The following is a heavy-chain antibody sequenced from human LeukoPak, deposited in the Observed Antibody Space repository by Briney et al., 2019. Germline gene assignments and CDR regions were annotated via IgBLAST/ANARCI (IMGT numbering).Heavy chain of an antibody. Sequence: PSETLSLTCTVSGGSISNYYWSWIRQPPGKGLEWIGEINHSGSTNYNPSLKSRVTISVDTSKNQFSLKLSSVTAADTAVYYCARKGRRWLQKKVGYYYYMDVWGKGTTVTVSS. CDR3: ARKGRRWLQKKVGYYYYMDV. D-gene: IGHD5-24*01. J-gene: IGHJ6*03. CDR1: GGSISNYY. V-gene: IGHV4-34*01. CDR2: INHSGST.